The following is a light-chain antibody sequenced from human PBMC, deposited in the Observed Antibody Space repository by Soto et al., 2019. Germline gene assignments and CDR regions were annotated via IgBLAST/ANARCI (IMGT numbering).Light chain of an antibody. CDR2: EVS. CDR1: SSDVGGYIY. Sequence: QSVLTQPASVSGSPGQSITISCTGTSSDVGGYIYVSWYQQHPGKAPKLMIYEVSNRPSGVSNRFSGSKSGNTASLTISGLQAKDEADYYCSSYTSSSTPLYVFGTGTKVTVL. V-gene: IGLV2-14*01. J-gene: IGLJ1*01. CDR3: SSYTSSSTPLYV.